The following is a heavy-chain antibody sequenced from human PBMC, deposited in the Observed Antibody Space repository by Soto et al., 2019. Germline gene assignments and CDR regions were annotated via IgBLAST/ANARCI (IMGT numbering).Heavy chain of an antibody. Sequence: VGSLRLSCAASGFTFSSYAMSWVRQAPGKGLEWVSAISGSGGSTYYADSVKGRFTISRDNSKNTLYLQMNSLRAEDTAVYYCAKGSYYDSSGYSHWGQGTLVTVSS. D-gene: IGHD3-22*01. J-gene: IGHJ4*02. CDR3: AKGSYYDSSGYSH. CDR1: GFTFSSYA. V-gene: IGHV3-23*01. CDR2: ISGSGGST.